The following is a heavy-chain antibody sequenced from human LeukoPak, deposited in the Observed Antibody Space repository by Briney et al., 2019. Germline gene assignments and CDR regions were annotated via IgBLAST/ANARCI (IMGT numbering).Heavy chain of an antibody. CDR1: GFTFSSYG. CDR2: ISYDGSNK. Sequence: PGGSLRLSCAASGFTFSSYGMHWVRQAPGKGLEWVAVISYDGSNKYYADSVKGRFTISRDNSKNTLYLQMNSLRAEDTAVYYCARDHSGKCAFDIWGQGTMVTVSS. CDR3: ARDHSGKCAFDI. V-gene: IGHV3-30*03. D-gene: IGHD4-23*01. J-gene: IGHJ3*02.